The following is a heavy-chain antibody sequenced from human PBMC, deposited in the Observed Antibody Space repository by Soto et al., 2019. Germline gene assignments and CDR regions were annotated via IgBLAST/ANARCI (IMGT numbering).Heavy chain of an antibody. CDR2: IIPSPART. J-gene: IGHJ4*02. CDR1: GGTFSNSP. V-gene: IGHV1-69*08. Sequence: QVQLVQSGAELRKPGSAVKLSCKASGGTFSNSPISWVRQIPGQGPEWMGRIIPSPARTIYSRKFRGRVTITADKSTQTVYMTLSSLTTEDSGVYYCARDQVGASSFDYWGQGTRVTVSS. D-gene: IGHD1-26*01. CDR3: ARDQVGASSFDY.